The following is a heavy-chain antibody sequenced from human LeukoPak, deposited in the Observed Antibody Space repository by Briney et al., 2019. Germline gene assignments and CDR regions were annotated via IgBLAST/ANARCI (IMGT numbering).Heavy chain of an antibody. V-gene: IGHV4-34*01. CDR1: GVSFSGYY. D-gene: IGHD6-13*01. CDR3: ARGLGRLSIAAAGPNWFDP. J-gene: IGHJ5*02. Sequence: SENLSLNCAVYGVSFSGYYWSWNRHRPGKGRKWRGEINHSGRTNYHPSLNSRVTTSVDTSKNQFSLKLSSVTAADTAVYYCARGLGRLSIAAAGPNWFDPWGQGTLVTVSS. CDR2: INHSGRT.